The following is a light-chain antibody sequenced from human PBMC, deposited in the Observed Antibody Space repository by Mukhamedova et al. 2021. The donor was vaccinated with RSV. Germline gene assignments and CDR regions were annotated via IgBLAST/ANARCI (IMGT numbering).Light chain of an antibody. CDR1: QSVLYSSNNKNY. V-gene: IGKV4-1*01. J-gene: IGKJ1*01. CDR3: QQYYSTPPT. Sequence: INCKSSQSVLYSSNNKNYLAWYQQKPGQPPKLLVYWASARESGVPDRFSGSGSGTDFTLTISSLQAEDVAVYYCQQYYSTPPTF. CDR2: WAS.